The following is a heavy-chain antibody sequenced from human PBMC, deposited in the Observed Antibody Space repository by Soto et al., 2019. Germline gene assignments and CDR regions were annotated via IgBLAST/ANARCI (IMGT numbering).Heavy chain of an antibody. CDR3: ARASPPDY. CDR2: IWYDGSNK. J-gene: IGHJ4*02. CDR1: GFTFSSYG. V-gene: IGHV3-33*01. Sequence: QVQLVESGGGVVQPGRSLRLSCAASGFTFSSYGMHWVRQAPGKGLEWVAVIWYDGSNKNHADSVKGRFTISRDNSKNTVYLQMNSLRVEDTAVYYCARASPPDYWGQGTLVTVSS.